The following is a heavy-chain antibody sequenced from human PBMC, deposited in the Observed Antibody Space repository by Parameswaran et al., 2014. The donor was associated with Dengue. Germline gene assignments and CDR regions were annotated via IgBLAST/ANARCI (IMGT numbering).Heavy chain of an antibody. J-gene: IGHJ4*02. V-gene: IGHV3-9*01. CDR3: ARSSDPEYDSSGFTVYYFDY. D-gene: IGHD3-22*01. Sequence: WIRQPPGKGLEWVSGISWNSGSIGYADSVKGRFTISRDNAKNSLYLQMNSLRAEDTALYYCARSSDPEYDSSGFTVYYFDYWGQGTLVTVSS. CDR2: ISWNSGSI.